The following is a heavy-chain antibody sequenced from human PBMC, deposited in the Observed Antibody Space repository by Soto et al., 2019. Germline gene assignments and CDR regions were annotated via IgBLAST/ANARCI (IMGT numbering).Heavy chain of an antibody. CDR1: GFTFTSSS. J-gene: IGHJ3*02. V-gene: IGHV1-58*02. D-gene: IGHD3-22*01. Sequence: ASEKVSCKASGFTFTSSSMQWVRQARGQRLEWIGWIVVGSGNTNYAQKFQERVTITRDMSTSTAYMELSSLRSEGTAVYYCARDSFRDSPQGRTYYDSSGYYYHAFDIWGQGTMVTVSS. CDR3: ARDSFRDSPQGRTYYDSSGYYYHAFDI. CDR2: IVVGSGNT.